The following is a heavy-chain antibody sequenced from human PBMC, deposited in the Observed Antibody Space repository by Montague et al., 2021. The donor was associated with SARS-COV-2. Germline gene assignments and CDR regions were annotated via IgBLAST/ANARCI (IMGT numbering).Heavy chain of an antibody. D-gene: IGHD6-19*01. CDR2: IYYSGXT. J-gene: IGHJ4*02. CDR3: ARYSSGWRVGGIDY. V-gene: IGHV4-39*01. CDR1: GGSISSSSYY. Sequence: SETLSLTCTVSGGSISSSSYYWGWIRQPPGKGLEWIGSIYYSGXTXYXXXXRXRVTISVDTSKNQFSLKLSSVTAADTAVYYCARYSSGWRVGGIDYWGQGTLVTVSS.